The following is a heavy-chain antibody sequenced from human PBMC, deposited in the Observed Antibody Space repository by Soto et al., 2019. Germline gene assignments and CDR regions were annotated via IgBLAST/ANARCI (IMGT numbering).Heavy chain of an antibody. CDR1: GYTFTSYG. Sequence: ASVKVSCKASGYTFTSYGIIWVRQAPGQGLEWMGWISAYNGNTNYAQKLQGRVTMTTDTSTSTAYMELRSLRSDDTAVYYCARGPLGYCSGGSCYSGFANDYWGQGTLVTVSS. V-gene: IGHV1-18*01. D-gene: IGHD2-15*01. CDR3: ARGPLGYCSGGSCYSGFANDY. J-gene: IGHJ4*02. CDR2: ISAYNGNT.